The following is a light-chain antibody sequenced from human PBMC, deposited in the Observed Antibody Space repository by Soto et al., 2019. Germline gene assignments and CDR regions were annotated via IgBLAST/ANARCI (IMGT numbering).Light chain of an antibody. CDR1: SSDVGGYNY. Sequence: QSVLTQPPSASGSPGQSVTISCTGTSSDVGGYNYVSWYQQHPGKAPKLMIYEVSKRPSGVPDRFSGSKSGNTASLTVSGLQAEDVADYYCSSYAGSNNVVFGGGTQRTVL. V-gene: IGLV2-8*01. CDR2: EVS. J-gene: IGLJ2*01. CDR3: SSYAGSNNVV.